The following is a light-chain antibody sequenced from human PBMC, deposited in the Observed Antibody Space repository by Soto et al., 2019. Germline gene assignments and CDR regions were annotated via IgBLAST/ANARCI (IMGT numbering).Light chain of an antibody. Sequence: DIHMTQSPSSLSASVGDTVTITCRASQSISIYLNWYQQKPGKAPKVLIYAESSLESGVPSRFSGSGSGTELNLTIAGLQPDDFATYYCQKFNSYPITFGQGTRLEIK. CDR2: AES. CDR1: QSISIY. V-gene: IGKV1-39*01. CDR3: QKFNSYPIT. J-gene: IGKJ5*01.